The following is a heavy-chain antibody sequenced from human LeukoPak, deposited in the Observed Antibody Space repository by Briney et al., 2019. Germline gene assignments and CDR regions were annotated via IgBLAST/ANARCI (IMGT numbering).Heavy chain of an antibody. Sequence: PGGPLRLSCGASGFPFSSSIMNGVRQAPGKGLAWVSSISDGSTYIYHADSVKGRLATSRDNAKNSLSLQMISLRAEDTALYYCARSVADGAFDIWGQGTMVTVSS. V-gene: IGHV3-21*01. CDR1: GFPFSSSI. D-gene: IGHD6-19*01. CDR3: ARSVADGAFDI. J-gene: IGHJ3*02. CDR2: ISDGSTYI.